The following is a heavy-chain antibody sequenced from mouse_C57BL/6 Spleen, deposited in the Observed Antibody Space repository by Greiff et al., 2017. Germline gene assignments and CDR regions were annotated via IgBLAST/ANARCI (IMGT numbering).Heavy chain of an antibody. CDR3: TRRGTWDDWYFDV. V-gene: IGHV1-15*01. D-gene: IGHD4-1*01. Sequence: LVESGAELVRPGASVTLSCKASGYTFTDYEMHWVKQTPVHGLEWIGAIDPETGGTAYNQKFKGKAILTADKSSSTSYMELRSLTSEDSAVYYCTRRGTWDDWYFDVWGTGTTVTVSS. CDR1: GYTFTDYE. CDR2: IDPETGGT. J-gene: IGHJ1*03.